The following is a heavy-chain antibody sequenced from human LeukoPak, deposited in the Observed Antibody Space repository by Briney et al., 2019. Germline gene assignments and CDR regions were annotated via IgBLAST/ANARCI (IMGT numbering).Heavy chain of an antibody. CDR2: IYGSGST. Sequence: GSLRLSCAASGFTFSDYYMSWIRQPPGKGLEWIGYIYGSGSTDYNPSLKSRVTISIDTSKNQLYLKVTSVTAADTAVYYCARGSTRYEAWGQGTLVTVSS. J-gene: IGHJ5*02. D-gene: IGHD2-2*01. CDR1: GFTFSDYY. CDR3: ARGSTRYEA. V-gene: IGHV4-59*01.